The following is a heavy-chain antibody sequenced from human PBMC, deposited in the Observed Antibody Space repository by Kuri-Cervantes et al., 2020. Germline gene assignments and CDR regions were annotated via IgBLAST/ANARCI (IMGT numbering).Heavy chain of an antibody. CDR1: GFTFSSYA. V-gene: IGHV3-23*01. CDR3: AKGGIVATNLYIDY. Sequence: GGSLRPSCAASGFTFSSYAMSWVRQAPGKGLEWVSAISSSGGSTYYADSAKGRFTISRDNSTNTLYLQMNSLRAEDTDVYYCAKGGIVATNLYIDYWGQGTLVTVSS. J-gene: IGHJ4*02. CDR2: ISSSGGST. D-gene: IGHD5-12*01.